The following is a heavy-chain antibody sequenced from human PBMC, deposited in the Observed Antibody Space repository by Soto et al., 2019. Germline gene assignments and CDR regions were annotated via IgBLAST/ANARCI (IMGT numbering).Heavy chain of an antibody. CDR3: ARDSSFDFWSGRKGFDP. V-gene: IGHV1-8*01. D-gene: IGHD3-3*01. J-gene: IGHJ5*02. CDR1: GYTFTSYD. Sequence: QVQLVQSGAEVKKPGASVKVSCKASGYTFTSYDINWVRQATGQGLEWMGWMNPNSGNTGYAQKFQGRVTMNRNTSISTAYMELSSLRSEDTAVYYCARDSSFDFWSGRKGFDPWGQGTLVTVSS. CDR2: MNPNSGNT.